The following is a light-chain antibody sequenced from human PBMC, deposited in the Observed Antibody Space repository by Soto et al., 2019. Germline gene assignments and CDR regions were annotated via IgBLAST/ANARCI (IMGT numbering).Light chain of an antibody. CDR3: QQADSFPLT. V-gene: IGKV1D-12*01. J-gene: IGKJ4*01. Sequence: DIQMTQSPSSLSASVGDRVIITCRASQYISSWLAWYQQKPGEAPKLLIYAASRLQRGGPSRFSGSGSGTEFTLTISSLQPEDFATYYCQQADSFPLTFGGGTKVEIK. CDR2: AAS. CDR1: QYISSW.